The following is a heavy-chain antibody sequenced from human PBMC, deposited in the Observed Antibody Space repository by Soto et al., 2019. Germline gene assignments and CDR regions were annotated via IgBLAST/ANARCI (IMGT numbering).Heavy chain of an antibody. CDR1: GCSITSGGYS. J-gene: IGHJ6*01. V-gene: IGHV4-30-2*06. CDR2: IYQSGGA. CDR3: ARVFYGVVL. Sequence: QPLSLTCTVSGCSITSGGYSWSWIRQSPGQGLEWIGYIYQSGGAFYNPSLKTRATILVDRSKNQFSLNLTSVTAADAAVYYCARVFYGVVLWGHAIKVNVCS.